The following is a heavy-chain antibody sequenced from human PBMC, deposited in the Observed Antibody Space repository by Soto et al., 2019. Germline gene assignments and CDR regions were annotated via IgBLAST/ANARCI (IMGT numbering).Heavy chain of an antibody. CDR3: ARDCSGGSCYFGDAFDI. Sequence: QVQLQESGPGLVKPSQTLSLTCTVSGGSISSGGYYWSWIRQHPGKGLEWIGYIYYSGSTYYNPSPKIRVTIPVDTSKNQFSVKLSCVTAADTAVYYCARDCSGGSCYFGDAFDIWGQGTMVTVSS. CDR1: GGSISSGGYY. J-gene: IGHJ3*02. CDR2: IYYSGST. V-gene: IGHV4-31*03. D-gene: IGHD2-15*01.